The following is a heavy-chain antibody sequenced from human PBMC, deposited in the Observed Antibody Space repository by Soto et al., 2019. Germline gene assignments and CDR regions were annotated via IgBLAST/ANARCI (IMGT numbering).Heavy chain of an antibody. CDR1: GFTFSSYA. Sequence: AGSLRLSCAASGFTFSSYAMSWVRQAPGKGLEWVSAISGSGGSTYYADSVKGRFTISRDNSKNTLYLQMSSLRVADTAVYYCARDPSRSGSHFDYWGQGTPVTVSS. CDR2: ISGSGGST. CDR3: ARDPSRSGSHFDY. D-gene: IGHD1-26*01. J-gene: IGHJ4*02. V-gene: IGHV3-23*01.